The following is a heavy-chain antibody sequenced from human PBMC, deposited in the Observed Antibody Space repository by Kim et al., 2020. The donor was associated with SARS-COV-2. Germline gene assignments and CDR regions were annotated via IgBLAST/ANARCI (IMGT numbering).Heavy chain of an antibody. J-gene: IGHJ4*02. Sequence: GSVKVSCKASGYNFINYGLNWVRQAPGQGLEWMGWINTNTGNPTYAQGFTGRFVFSLDTSVSTAYLQISSLKAEDTAVYYCARPLTYGEYAYWGQGTLVTVSS. CDR2: INTNTGNP. D-gene: IGHD4-17*01. CDR1: GYNFINYG. V-gene: IGHV7-4-1*02. CDR3: ARPLTYGEYAY.